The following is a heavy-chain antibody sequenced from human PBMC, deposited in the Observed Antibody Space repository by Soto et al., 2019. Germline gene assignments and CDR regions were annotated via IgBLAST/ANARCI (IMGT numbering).Heavy chain of an antibody. D-gene: IGHD6-19*01. CDR3: AKEGTSGLYYFDY. J-gene: IGHJ4*02. V-gene: IGHV3-23*01. CDR1: GFTFSNYA. CDR2: ISGSGDTP. Sequence: EVQLLESGGGLVQPGGSLRLSCAASGFTFSNYAISWVRQAPGKGLEWVSIISGSGDTPYYADSVKGRFTISRDNSRNTLYLKMNSLRAGASAKYYCAKEGTSGLYYFDYWGPGTLVTVSS.